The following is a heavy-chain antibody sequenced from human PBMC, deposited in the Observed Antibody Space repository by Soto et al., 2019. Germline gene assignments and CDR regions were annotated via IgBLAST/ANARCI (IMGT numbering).Heavy chain of an antibody. CDR1: GFTFSSYA. CDR2: ISGSGGST. J-gene: IGHJ1*01. CDR3: AKGPLYYDSSGLYFQH. Sequence: HPGGSLRLSCAASGFTFSSYAMSWVRQAPGKGLEWVSAISGSGGSTYYADSVKGRFTISRDNSKNTLYLQMNSLRAEDTAVYYCAKGPLYYDSSGLYFQHWGQGTLVTVSS. D-gene: IGHD3-22*01. V-gene: IGHV3-23*01.